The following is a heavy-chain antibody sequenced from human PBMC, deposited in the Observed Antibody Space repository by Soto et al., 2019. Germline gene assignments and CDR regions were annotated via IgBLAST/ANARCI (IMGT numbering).Heavy chain of an antibody. Sequence: ASVKFYYKAAGYTFSSWGIRWLRQAPGQGLEWMGWISAYNGNTNYAQKLQGRVTMTTDTSTSTACMELRSLRSDDTAVYYCARDWDIVVVPAAIVHYYYGMDVWGQGTTVTVSS. CDR3: ARDWDIVVVPAAIVHYYYGMDV. CDR1: GYTFSSWG. CDR2: ISAYNGNT. V-gene: IGHV1-18*01. D-gene: IGHD2-2*01. J-gene: IGHJ6*02.